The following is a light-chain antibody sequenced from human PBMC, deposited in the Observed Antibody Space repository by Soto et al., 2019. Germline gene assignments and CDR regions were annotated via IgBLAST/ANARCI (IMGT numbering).Light chain of an antibody. CDR1: QSVSSSY. CDR2: GAS. J-gene: IGKJ5*01. V-gene: IGKV3-15*01. Sequence: TKSHGPLSLAAGARSKISFRARQSVSSSYLAWYQPTPGQAPRLLLNGASTRATGVPARFSGWGSGTAFTLTIRSLQSEDFAVYYCQQYHNWPPITFGHGTRLEIK. CDR3: QQYHNWPPIT.